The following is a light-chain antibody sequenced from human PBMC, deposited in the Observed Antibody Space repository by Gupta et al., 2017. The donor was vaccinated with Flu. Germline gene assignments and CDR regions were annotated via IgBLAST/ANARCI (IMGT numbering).Light chain of an antibody. CDR1: QTVSTNY. V-gene: IGKV3-20*01. J-gene: IGKJ1*01. CDR2: GAS. CDR3: QQYVTSPRT. Sequence: EIVLTQSPGTLSLSPGDRATLSCRASQTVSTNYLAWFQQKPGQAPRLLMYGASRRAPGLPDRFTGSGSGTDFSLTISRLKPEDLAVYFCQQYVTSPRTFGQWTKVKIK.